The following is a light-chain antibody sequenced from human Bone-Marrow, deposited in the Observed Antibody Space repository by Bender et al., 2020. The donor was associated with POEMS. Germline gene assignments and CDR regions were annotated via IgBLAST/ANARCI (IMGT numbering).Light chain of an antibody. Sequence: QSALTQPASVSGSPGQSITIACTGTRSDIGSYNHVSWYQQHPGKAPRLIINEVNKRPSGVSDRFSGSKSGNTASLTISGLQAEDEADYYCCSYAGGAWVFGGGTKVTVL. CDR3: CSYAGGAWV. V-gene: IGLV2-23*02. CDR1: RSDIGSYNH. CDR2: EVN. J-gene: IGLJ3*02.